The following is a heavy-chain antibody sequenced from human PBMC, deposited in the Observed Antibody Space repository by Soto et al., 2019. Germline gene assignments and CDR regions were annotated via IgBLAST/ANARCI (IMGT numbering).Heavy chain of an antibody. V-gene: IGHV5-51*01. Sequence: PXESLTISRKGSGYSVTSYWIGLVRQMPGKGLEWMGIIYPGDSDTRYSPSFQGQVTISADKSVSTAYLQWSSLKASDTAMYYCARRGHGTTFYFDYWGQGTLVTVSS. CDR1: GYSVTSYW. D-gene: IGHD1-7*01. CDR2: IYPGDSDT. CDR3: ARRGHGTTFYFDY. J-gene: IGHJ4*02.